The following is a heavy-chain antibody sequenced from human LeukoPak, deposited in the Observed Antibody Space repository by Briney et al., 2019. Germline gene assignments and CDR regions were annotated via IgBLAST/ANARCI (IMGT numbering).Heavy chain of an antibody. CDR1: GGTFISYV. CDR3: ARGQFGSGRDRFDY. V-gene: IGHV1-69*13. D-gene: IGHD3-10*01. Sequence: GASVKVSCKASGGTFISYVISWVRQAPGQGLEWMGGFIPIFETPNYAQKFQDRVTITADESTSTAYMELSSLRSEDTAVYYCARGQFGSGRDRFDYWGQGTLVTVSS. CDR2: FIPIFETP. J-gene: IGHJ4*02.